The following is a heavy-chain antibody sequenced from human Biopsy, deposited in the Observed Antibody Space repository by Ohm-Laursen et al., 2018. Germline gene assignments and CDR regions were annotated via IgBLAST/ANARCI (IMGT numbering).Heavy chain of an antibody. D-gene: IGHD1-26*01. J-gene: IGHJ5*02. CDR1: GGPFTRYA. CDR2: IIPFPNVA. Sequence: SSVKVSCKASGGPFTRYAIGWVRQAPGQGLEWMGGIIPFPNVANYAQKFQGRITITADESTSTACMELSSLTSDDTAVYFCARGEGSSWFDPWGHGTLVTVSS. V-gene: IGHV1-69*01. CDR3: ARGEGSSWFDP.